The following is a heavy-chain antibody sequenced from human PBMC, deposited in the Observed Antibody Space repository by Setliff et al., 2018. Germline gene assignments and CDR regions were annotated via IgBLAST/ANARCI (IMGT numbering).Heavy chain of an antibody. V-gene: IGHV5-51*01. J-gene: IGHJ6*03. CDR3: ARGRSTYFIDV. D-gene: IGHD1-26*01. CDR2: IYPSDSHT. Sequence: PGESLKISCKGSGYTFTSYWIGWVRQMPGKGLEWLGIIYPSDSHTRYSPSFQGQVTISADRSISTAYMELSSLRSEDTAVYYCARGRSTYFIDVWGKGTTVTVSS. CDR1: GYTFTSYW.